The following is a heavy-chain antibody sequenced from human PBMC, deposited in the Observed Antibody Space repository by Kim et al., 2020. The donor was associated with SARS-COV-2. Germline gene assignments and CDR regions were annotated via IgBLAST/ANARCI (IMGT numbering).Heavy chain of an antibody. D-gene: IGHD2-15*01. CDR2: ICTYNGNT. J-gene: IGHJ5*02. Sequence: ASVKVSCKASGYSFTTFAISWVRQAPGQGLEWMGWICTYNGNTNYAQHLQDRVSMTTDTSTTTAYLELRSLRSDDTAVYYCARGGCSGGSCFYWFDPWGQ. CDR1: GYSFTTFA. V-gene: IGHV1-18*01. CDR3: ARGGCSGGSCFYWFDP.